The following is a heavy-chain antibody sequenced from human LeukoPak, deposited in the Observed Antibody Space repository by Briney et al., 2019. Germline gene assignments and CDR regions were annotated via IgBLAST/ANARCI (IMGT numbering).Heavy chain of an antibody. Sequence: PGGSLRLSCAASGFTFSSYSMNWVRQAPGKGLEWVSSISSSSSYIYYADSVKGRFTISRDNAKNSLYLQMNSLRAEDTAVYYCARALTGAPRFNYYYMDVWGKGTTVTVSS. J-gene: IGHJ6*03. CDR2: ISSSSSYI. V-gene: IGHV3-21*01. D-gene: IGHD7-27*01. CDR1: GFTFSSYS. CDR3: ARALTGAPRFNYYYMDV.